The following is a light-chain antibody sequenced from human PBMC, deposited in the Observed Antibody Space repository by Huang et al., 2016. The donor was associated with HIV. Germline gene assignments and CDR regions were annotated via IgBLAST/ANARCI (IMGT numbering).Light chain of an antibody. CDR2: AAS. CDR3: QQSYNIPFT. Sequence: DFQMTQSPSSLSASVGDRVTITCRESQNINSYLNWYQQKPGKAPKLLINAASSLQSGVPSRFSGSGSGTDFTLTISSLQPEDFASYYCQQSYNIPFTFGGGTKVEIK. V-gene: IGKV1-39*01. CDR1: QNINSY. J-gene: IGKJ4*01.